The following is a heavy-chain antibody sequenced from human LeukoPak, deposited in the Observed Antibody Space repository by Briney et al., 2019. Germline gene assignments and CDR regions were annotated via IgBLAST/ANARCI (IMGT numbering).Heavy chain of an antibody. V-gene: IGHV3-23*01. Sequence: GGSLRLSCAASGFTFSSYAMSWVRQAPGKGLEWVSAIRGSGGSTYYADSVKGRFTISRDNSKNTLYLQMSSLRAEDTAVYYCAEEGYYDSSGYYKLYNFDYWGQGTLVTVSS. CDR3: AEEGYYDSSGYYKLYNFDY. J-gene: IGHJ4*02. CDR1: GFTFSSYA. CDR2: IRGSGGST. D-gene: IGHD3-22*01.